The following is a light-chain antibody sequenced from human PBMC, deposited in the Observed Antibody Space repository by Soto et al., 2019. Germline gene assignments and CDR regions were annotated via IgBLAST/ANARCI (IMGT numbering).Light chain of an antibody. CDR2: GAS. CDR1: QRVSRN. V-gene: IGKV3-15*01. J-gene: IGKJ3*01. Sequence: EIVMTQSPATLSVSPGERATLSCRASQRVSRNLAWYQQKPGQATSLLIYGASTRATGIPARFSGSGSGTEFTLTISSLQSEDFAVYYCQQYNTWPRIFTFGPGTKVDIK. CDR3: QQYNTWPRIFT.